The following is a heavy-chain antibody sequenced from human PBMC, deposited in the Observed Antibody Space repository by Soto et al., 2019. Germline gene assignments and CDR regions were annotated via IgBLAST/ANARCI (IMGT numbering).Heavy chain of an antibody. Sequence: HPGGSLRLSCAASGFTFSSYGMHWVRQAPGKGLEWVAVIWYDGSNKYYADSVKGRFTISRDNSKNTLYLQMNSLRAEDTAVYYCAREEKGLLGWDYWGQGTLVTVSS. V-gene: IGHV3-33*01. CDR1: GFTFSSYG. CDR2: IWYDGSNK. CDR3: AREEKGLLGWDY. J-gene: IGHJ4*02.